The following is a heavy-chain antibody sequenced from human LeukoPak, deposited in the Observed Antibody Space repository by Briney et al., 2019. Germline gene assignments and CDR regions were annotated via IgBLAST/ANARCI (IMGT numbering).Heavy chain of an antibody. V-gene: IGHV4-59*01. Sequence: SETLSLTCTVSGGSISSYYWSWIRQPPGKGLEWNGYIYYSGSTNYNPSLKSRVTISVDTSKNQFSLKLSSVTAADTAVYYCARGEAYDILTGYNSYYFDYWGQGTLVTVSS. J-gene: IGHJ4*02. CDR1: GGSISSYY. D-gene: IGHD3-9*01. CDR2: IYYSGST. CDR3: ARGEAYDILTGYNSYYFDY.